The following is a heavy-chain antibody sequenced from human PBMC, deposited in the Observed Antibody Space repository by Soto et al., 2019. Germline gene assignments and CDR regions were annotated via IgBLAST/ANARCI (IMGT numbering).Heavy chain of an antibody. V-gene: IGHV4-59*01. CDR2: IHCSVNA. CDR1: GGSINSYF. CDR3: ARMNQPSPKRIASDT. D-gene: IGHD2-15*01. J-gene: IGHJ3*02. Sequence: SAETLSLTCTVSGGSINSYFWTWIRQSPGRGLQWIGYIHCSVNANYNPSLKTRVTMSVDTSKTQFSLSLTSVTAADTAVYYCARMNQPSPKRIASDTWGKG.